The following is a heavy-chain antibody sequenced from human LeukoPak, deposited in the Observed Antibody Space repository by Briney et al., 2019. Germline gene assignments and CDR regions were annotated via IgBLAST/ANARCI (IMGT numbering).Heavy chain of an antibody. V-gene: IGHV3-48*03. Sequence: GGSLRLSCVASGFTFSSYEKNWVRQTPGKGLEGVSYISSSGRTAYYADSVRGRFTISRDNAKNSLYLQMNSLRAEDTAVYYCAREVRYFALGDYWGQGTLVTVSS. CDR1: GFTFSSYE. J-gene: IGHJ4*02. CDR3: AREVRYFALGDY. CDR2: ISSSGRTA. D-gene: IGHD3-9*01.